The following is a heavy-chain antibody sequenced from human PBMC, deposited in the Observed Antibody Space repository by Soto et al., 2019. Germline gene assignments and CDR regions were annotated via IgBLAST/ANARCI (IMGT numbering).Heavy chain of an antibody. D-gene: IGHD2-15*01. CDR1: GFTFSSYG. Sequence: PGGSLRLSCAASGFTFSSYGMHWVRQAPGKGLEWVAVISYDGSNKYYADSVKGRFTISRDNSKNTLYLQMNSLRAEDTAVYYCAKNLVLLRSQRYYYYYGMDVWGQGTTVTVSS. CDR2: ISYDGSNK. J-gene: IGHJ6*02. V-gene: IGHV3-30*18. CDR3: AKNLVLLRSQRYYYYYGMDV.